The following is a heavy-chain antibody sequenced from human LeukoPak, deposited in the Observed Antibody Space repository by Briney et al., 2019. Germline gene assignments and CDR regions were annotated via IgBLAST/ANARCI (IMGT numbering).Heavy chain of an antibody. Sequence: PGGSLRLSCAASGFTFSSYWMSWVRQAPGKGLEWVANIKQDGSEKYYVDSVKGRFTISRDNAKNSLYLQMNSLRAEDTAVYYCAKDWRVWNLGYYYYYMDVWGKGTTVTVSS. J-gene: IGHJ6*03. D-gene: IGHD1-7*01. CDR1: GFTFSSYW. CDR2: IKQDGSEK. V-gene: IGHV3-7*01. CDR3: AKDWRVWNLGYYYYYMDV.